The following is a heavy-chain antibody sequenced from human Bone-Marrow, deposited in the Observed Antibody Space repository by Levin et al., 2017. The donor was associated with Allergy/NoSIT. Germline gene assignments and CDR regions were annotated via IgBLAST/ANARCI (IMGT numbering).Heavy chain of an antibody. Sequence: SGGSLRLSCAASGFTFSSYTMNWVRQAPGKGLEWVSSISGSSSYITFSDSVKGRLTISRDNAKNSLFLQMNNLRAEDTAVYYCARRNDFWSRTHGGYYFFMDVWGTGTTVTVSS. D-gene: IGHD3-3*01. CDR3: ARRNDFWSRTHGGYYFFMDV. CDR2: ISGSSSYI. J-gene: IGHJ6*03. CDR1: GFTFSSYT. V-gene: IGHV3-21*01.